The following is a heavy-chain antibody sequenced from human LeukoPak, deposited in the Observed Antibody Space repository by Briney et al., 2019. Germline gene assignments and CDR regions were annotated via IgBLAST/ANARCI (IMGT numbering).Heavy chain of an antibody. V-gene: IGHV3-48*03. J-gene: IGHJ3*01. CDR1: GFTFSSYE. CDR3: VRDHSMVRGVLTPLDAFDV. D-gene: IGHD3-10*01. Sequence: GGSLRLSCEASGFTFSSYEMNWIRQAPGKGLEWVSCISTTGSTTYYADSVKGRFTVSRDKAKNSLYLQMNGLRAEDTAVYYCVRDHSMVRGVLTPLDAFDVWGQGTMVTVSS. CDR2: ISTTGSTT.